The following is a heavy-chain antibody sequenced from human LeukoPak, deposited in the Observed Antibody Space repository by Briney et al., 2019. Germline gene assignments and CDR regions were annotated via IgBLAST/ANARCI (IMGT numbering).Heavy chain of an antibody. CDR2: IYPGGSDT. V-gene: IGHV5-51*01. J-gene: IGHJ4*02. D-gene: IGHD3-10*01. Sequence: GESLQISCKGSGYSFTSYWIGWVRQMPGKGLEWMGIIYPGGSDTRYSPSFQGQVTISADKSISTAYLQWSSLKASDTAMYYCARSITMVRGVILGFDYWGQGTLVTVSS. CDR3: ARSITMVRGVILGFDY. CDR1: GYSFTSYW.